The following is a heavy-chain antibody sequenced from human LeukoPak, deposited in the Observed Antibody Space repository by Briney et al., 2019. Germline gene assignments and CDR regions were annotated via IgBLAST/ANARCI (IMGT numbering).Heavy chain of an antibody. CDR2: ISGSGGRI. CDR1: GFSFSSYG. J-gene: IGHJ3*02. Sequence: GGSLRLSCAASGFSFSSYGIHWVRQAPGKGLEWVSAISGSGGRIYYGASVKGRFTISRDNSKNTLNLQMNSLRAEDTAVYYCARDPSYYYDDNWAAFDIWGQGTMVTVPS. CDR3: ARDPSYYYDDNWAAFDI. V-gene: IGHV3-23*01. D-gene: IGHD3-22*01.